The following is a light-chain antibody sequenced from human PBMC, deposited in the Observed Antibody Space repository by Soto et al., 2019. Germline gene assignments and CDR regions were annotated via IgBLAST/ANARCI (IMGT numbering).Light chain of an antibody. CDR1: NSNIGSNS. V-gene: IGLV1-44*01. CDR2: SNN. J-gene: IGLJ2*01. Sequence: QSVLTQPRSASGTPGQTVTITCSGSNSNIGSNSVNWFQHLPGAVPKLLIFSNNQRPSGVPDRFSGSKSGTSASLAISGLQTEDESDYYCSAWDDSLVVVFGGGTKVTVL. CDR3: SAWDDSLVVV.